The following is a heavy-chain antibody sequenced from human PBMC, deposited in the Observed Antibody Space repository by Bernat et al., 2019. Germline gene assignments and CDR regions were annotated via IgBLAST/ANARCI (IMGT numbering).Heavy chain of an antibody. J-gene: IGHJ4*02. D-gene: IGHD3-10*01. CDR2: IWYDGSNK. CDR1: GFTFSSYG. Sequence: QVQLVESGGGVVQPGRSLRLSCAASGFTFSSYGMHWVRQAPGKGLEWVAVIWYDGSNKYYADSVKGRFTISRDNSKNTLYLQMNSLRAEDTAVYYCARLYYYGSGSHGANDYWGQGTLVTVSS. CDR3: ARLYYYGSGSHGANDY. V-gene: IGHV3-33*01.